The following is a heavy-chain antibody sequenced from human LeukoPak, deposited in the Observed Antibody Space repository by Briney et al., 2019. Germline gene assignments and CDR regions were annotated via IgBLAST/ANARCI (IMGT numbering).Heavy chain of an antibody. Sequence: PGGSLRLSCAASGFTVSSNYMSWVREAPGKGLEWVSVIYRGGSTYYADSVKGRFTISRDNAKNSLYLQMNSLRAEDTAVYYCAIDHAQLWWASDYYYMDVWGKGTTVTVSS. V-gene: IGHV3-66*01. CDR1: GFTVSSNY. J-gene: IGHJ6*03. CDR3: AIDHAQLWWASDYYYMDV. CDR2: IYRGGST. D-gene: IGHD5-18*01.